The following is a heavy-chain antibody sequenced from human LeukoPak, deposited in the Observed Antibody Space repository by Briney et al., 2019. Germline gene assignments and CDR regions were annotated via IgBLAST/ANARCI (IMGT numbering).Heavy chain of an antibody. CDR3: AKMATDLYFDY. V-gene: IGHV3-30*02. Sequence: GGSLRLSCAASGFTFSSYGMYWVRQAPGKGLEWVAFIRYGGSNKEYGDSVKGRFAISRDNSKNTLYLQMNSLRAEDTAVYYCAKMATDLYFDYWGQGTLVTVSS. D-gene: IGHD5-24*01. J-gene: IGHJ4*02. CDR1: GFTFSSYG. CDR2: IRYGGSNK.